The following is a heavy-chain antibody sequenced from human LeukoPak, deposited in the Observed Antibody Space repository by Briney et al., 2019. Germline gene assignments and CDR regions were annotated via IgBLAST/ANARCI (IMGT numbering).Heavy chain of an antibody. D-gene: IGHD2-15*01. Sequence: GESLKISCKGSGYSFTSYWIGWVRQMPGKGLEWMGIIYPGDSDTRYSPSFQGQVTISADKSISTAYLQWSSLKASGTAMYYCARRTIYCSGGSCYYDYWGQGTLVTVSS. J-gene: IGHJ4*02. CDR1: GYSFTSYW. CDR2: IYPGDSDT. V-gene: IGHV5-51*01. CDR3: ARRTIYCSGGSCYYDY.